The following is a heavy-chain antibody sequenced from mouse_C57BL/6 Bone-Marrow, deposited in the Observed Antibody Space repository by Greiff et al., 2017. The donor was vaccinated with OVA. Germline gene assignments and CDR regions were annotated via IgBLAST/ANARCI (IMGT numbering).Heavy chain of an antibody. Sequence: QVQLQQSGAELVMPGASVKLSCKASGYTFTSYWMHWVKQRPGQGLEWIGEIDPSDSYTNYNQKFKGKSTLTVDKSSSTAYMQLSSLTSEDSAVYYCARPYYGSSYFDYWGQGTTLTVSS. CDR3: ARPYYGSSYFDY. CDR2: IDPSDSYT. CDR1: GYTFTSYW. D-gene: IGHD1-1*01. J-gene: IGHJ2*01. V-gene: IGHV1-69*01.